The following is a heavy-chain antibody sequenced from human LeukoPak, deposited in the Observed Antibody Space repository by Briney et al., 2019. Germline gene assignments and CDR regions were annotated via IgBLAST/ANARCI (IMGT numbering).Heavy chain of an antibody. CDR2: ISGSGGST. Sequence: GGSLRLSCAASGFTFSSYAMSWVRQAPGTGLEWVSAISGSGGSTYYADSVKGRFTISRDNSKNTLYLQMNSLRAEDTAVYYCAKWAAIVVVPAAAHFDYWGQGTLVTVSS. CDR1: GFTFSSYA. CDR3: AKWAAIVVVPAAAHFDY. J-gene: IGHJ4*02. D-gene: IGHD2-2*01. V-gene: IGHV3-23*01.